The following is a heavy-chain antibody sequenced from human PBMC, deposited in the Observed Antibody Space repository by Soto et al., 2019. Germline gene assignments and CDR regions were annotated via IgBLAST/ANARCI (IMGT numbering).Heavy chain of an antibody. CDR3: ARLSVILGY. CDR2: MNPNSGNT. Sequence: QVQLVQSGAEVKKPGASVKVSCKASGYTCISYDINWVRQATGQGLEWMGWMNPNSGNTGYAQKFQGRVSMTRDTSISTAYMVLGNLRSEDTAVYYWARLSVILGYWGQGTLVTVSS. D-gene: IGHD3-10*01. V-gene: IGHV1-8*01. CDR1: GYTCISYD. J-gene: IGHJ4*02.